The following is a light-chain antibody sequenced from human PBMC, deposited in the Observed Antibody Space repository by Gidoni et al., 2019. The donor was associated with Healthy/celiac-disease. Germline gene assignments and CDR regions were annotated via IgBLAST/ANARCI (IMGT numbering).Light chain of an antibody. J-gene: IGKJ1*01. V-gene: IGKV3-15*01. CDR2: GAS. CDR1: QSVSSN. CDR3: QQYNNWPPWT. Sequence: EIVMTQSPATLSVSPGERATLSCRASQSVSSNLAWYQQKPGQSPRLLIYGASYRATGIPARFSGSGSGTELTLTISSLQSEDFAVYYCQQYNNWPPWTFGQGTKVEIK.